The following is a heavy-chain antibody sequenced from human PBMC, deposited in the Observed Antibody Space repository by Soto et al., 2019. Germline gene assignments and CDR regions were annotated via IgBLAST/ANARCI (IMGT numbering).Heavy chain of an antibody. Sequence: GSLSLSCAASGFTFSSYAMSWVRQAPGKGLEWVSAISGSGGSTYYADSVKGRFTISRDNSKNTLYLQMNSLRAEDTAVYYCASQIVAVLVGARVGFDYWGQGTLVTVSS. CDR1: GFTFSSYA. CDR2: ISGSGGST. V-gene: IGHV3-23*01. D-gene: IGHD5-12*01. J-gene: IGHJ4*02. CDR3: ASQIVAVLVGARVGFDY.